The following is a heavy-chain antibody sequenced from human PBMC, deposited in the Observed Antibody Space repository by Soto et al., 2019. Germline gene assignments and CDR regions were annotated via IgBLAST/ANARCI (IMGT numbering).Heavy chain of an antibody. CDR2: IKSKSDGETA. J-gene: IGHJ4*02. V-gene: IGHV3-15*01. D-gene: IGHD3-10*01. Sequence: LRLSFRTSGFTFTNAWTNWVRLTPGNGLEWVGRIKSKSDGETAEYAAHVKGRFIISRDDSTGTLYLEMNSLTSEDSAVYYCTTIGVVPFDHWGQGGVVTVSS. CDR1: GFTFTNAW. CDR3: TTIGVVPFDH.